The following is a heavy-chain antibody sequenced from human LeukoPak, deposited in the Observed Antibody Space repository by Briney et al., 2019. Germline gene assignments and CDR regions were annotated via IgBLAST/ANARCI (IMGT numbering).Heavy chain of an antibody. CDR3: AAAYDILTGPLDY. CDR1: GGSISSYY. D-gene: IGHD3-9*01. J-gene: IGHJ4*02. CDR2: IYYSGST. V-gene: IGHV4-59*08. Sequence: PSETLSLTCTVSGGSISSYYWSWIRQPPGKGLEWIGYIYYSGSTNYNPSLKSRVTISVDTSKSQFSLKLSSVTAADTAVYYCAAAYDILTGPLDYWGQGTLVTVSS.